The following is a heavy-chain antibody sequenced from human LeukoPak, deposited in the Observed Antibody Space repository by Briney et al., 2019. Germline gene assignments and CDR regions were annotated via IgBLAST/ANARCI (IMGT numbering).Heavy chain of an antibody. Sequence: VASVKVSCRASGGTFSSYAISWVRQAPGQGLEWMGRINPNSGGTNYAQKFQGRVTMTRDTSISTAYMELSRLRSDDTAVYYCARSVVVVVAATHFDYWGQGTLVTVSS. V-gene: IGHV1-2*06. CDR1: GGTFSSYA. CDR3: ARSVVVVVAATHFDY. CDR2: INPNSGGT. D-gene: IGHD2-15*01. J-gene: IGHJ4*02.